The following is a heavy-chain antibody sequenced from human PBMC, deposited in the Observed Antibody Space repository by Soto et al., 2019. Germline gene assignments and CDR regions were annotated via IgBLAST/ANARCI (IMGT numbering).Heavy chain of an antibody. CDR1: GFTVSSNY. V-gene: IGHV3-66*01. CDR2: IYSGGST. D-gene: IGHD3-10*01. CDR3: ARVITMVRGGRHFDY. Sequence: GGSLRLSCAASGFTVSSNYMSWVRQAPGKGLEWVSVIYSGGSTYYADSVKGRFTISRDNSKNTLYLQMNSLRAEDTAVYYCARVITMVRGGRHFDYWGQGTLVTVSS. J-gene: IGHJ4*02.